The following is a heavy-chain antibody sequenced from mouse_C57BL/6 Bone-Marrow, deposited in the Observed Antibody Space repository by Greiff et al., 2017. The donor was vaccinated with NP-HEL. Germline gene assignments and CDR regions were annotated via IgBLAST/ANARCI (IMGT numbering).Heavy chain of an antibody. CDR3: ASRVYGSSYEFAY. J-gene: IGHJ3*01. CDR2: IWGVGST. Sequence: VKLVESGPGLVAPSQSLSITCTVSGFSLTSYGVDWVRQSPGKGLEWLGVIWGVGSTNYNSALNSRLSISKDNSKSQVFLKMNSLQTDDTAMYYCASRVYGSSYEFAYWGQGTLVTVSA. D-gene: IGHD1-1*01. CDR1: GFSLTSYG. V-gene: IGHV2-6*01.